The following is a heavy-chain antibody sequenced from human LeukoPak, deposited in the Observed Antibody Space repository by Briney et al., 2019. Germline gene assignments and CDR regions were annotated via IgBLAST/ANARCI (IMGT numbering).Heavy chain of an antibody. V-gene: IGHV1-8*01. CDR2: MNPNSGNT. Sequence: GASVKVSCKASGYTFTSYDINWVRQATGQGLEWMGWMNPNSGNTGYAQKFQGRVTMTRNTSISTVYMELSSLRSEDTAVYYCARGAAAGLHYYYYGMDVWGQGTTVTVSS. CDR1: GYTFTSYD. J-gene: IGHJ6*02. CDR3: ARGAAAGLHYYYYGMDV. D-gene: IGHD6-13*01.